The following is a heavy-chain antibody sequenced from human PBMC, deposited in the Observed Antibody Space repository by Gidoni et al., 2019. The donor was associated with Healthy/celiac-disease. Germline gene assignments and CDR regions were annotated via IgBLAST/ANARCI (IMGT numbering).Heavy chain of an antibody. D-gene: IGHD6-13*01. J-gene: IGHJ3*02. CDR1: GFPFSSYA. CDR3: ARESQAAAGTIRGDAFDI. Sequence: QVQLVESGGGVVQPGRSLRLSCAASGFPFSSYAMHGVRQAPGKGLEWVAVISYDGSNKYYADSVKGRFTISRDNSKNTLYLQMNSLRAEDTAVYYCARESQAAAGTIRGDAFDIWGQGTMVTVSS. CDR2: ISYDGSNK. V-gene: IGHV3-30-3*01.